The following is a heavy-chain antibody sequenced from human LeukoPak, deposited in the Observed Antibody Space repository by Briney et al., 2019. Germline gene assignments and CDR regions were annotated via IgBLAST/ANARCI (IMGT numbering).Heavy chain of an antibody. J-gene: IGHJ3*02. CDR2: INPNSGGT. V-gene: IGHV1-2*02. CDR1: GYAFTGYY. CDR3: AAHDIVVVPAARTDAFDI. Sequence: ASVKVSCKASGYAFTGYYMHWVRQAPGQGLEWMGWINPNSGGTNYAQKFQGRVTMTRDTSISTAYMELSRLRSGDTAVYYCAAHDIVVVPAARTDAFDIWGQGTMVTVSS. D-gene: IGHD2-2*01.